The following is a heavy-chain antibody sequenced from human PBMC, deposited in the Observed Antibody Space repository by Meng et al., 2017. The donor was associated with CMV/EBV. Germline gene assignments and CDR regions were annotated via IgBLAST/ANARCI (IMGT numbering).Heavy chain of an antibody. CDR2: IDYSGST. J-gene: IGHJ4*02. Sequence: QVQLQGAGPGLVKPSQTLSLTCTVAGGSTSSGDYYWSWIRHPPGKGLEWIGYIDYSGSTYYTPSLKSRVTISVDTSKNQFSLKLSSVTAADTAVYYCAREGDNPFDYWGQGTLVTVSS. CDR3: AREGDNPFDY. V-gene: IGHV4-30-4*08. D-gene: IGHD2-21*02. CDR1: GGSTSSGDYY.